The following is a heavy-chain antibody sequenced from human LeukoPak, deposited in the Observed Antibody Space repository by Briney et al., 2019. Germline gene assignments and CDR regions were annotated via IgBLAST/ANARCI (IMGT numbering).Heavy chain of an antibody. CDR2: ISWDGGST. CDR3: AKGEGYYYDSSGYFDY. Sequence: PGGSLRLSCAASGFTFSSYGMHWVRQAPGKGLEWVSLISWDGGSTYYADSVKGRFTISRDNSKNSLYLQMNSLRAEDTALYYCAKGEGYYYDSSGYFDYWGQGTLVTVSS. CDR1: GFTFSSYG. J-gene: IGHJ4*02. D-gene: IGHD3-22*01. V-gene: IGHV3-43D*03.